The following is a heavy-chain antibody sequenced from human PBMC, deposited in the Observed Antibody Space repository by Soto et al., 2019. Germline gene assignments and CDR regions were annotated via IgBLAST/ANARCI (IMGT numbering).Heavy chain of an antibody. CDR2: IIPIFGTA. Sequence: SVKGACKASGGTFSRYAISWVRQAPGQGLEWMGGIIPIFGTANYAQKFQGRVTITADKSTSTAYMELSSLRSEDTAVYYCAIVTYYDILTGSPLGFDPWGQGTLVTVSS. D-gene: IGHD3-9*01. CDR3: AIVTYYDILTGSPLGFDP. J-gene: IGHJ5*02. V-gene: IGHV1-69*06. CDR1: GGTFSRYA.